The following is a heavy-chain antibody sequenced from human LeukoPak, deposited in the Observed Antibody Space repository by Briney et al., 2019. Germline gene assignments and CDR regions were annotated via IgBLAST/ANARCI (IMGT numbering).Heavy chain of an antibody. CDR1: GFTFSDHY. Sequence: GGSLRLSCAASGFTFSDHYMDWVRQAPGKGLEWVSYISTISSTKYYADSVKGRFTISRDNAKNSLYLQMNSLRDEDTAVYYCARGKIGYYYGDYDGYWGRGTLVTVSS. CDR3: ARGKIGYYYGDYDGY. D-gene: IGHD4-17*01. J-gene: IGHJ4*02. CDR2: ISTISSTK. V-gene: IGHV3-11*04.